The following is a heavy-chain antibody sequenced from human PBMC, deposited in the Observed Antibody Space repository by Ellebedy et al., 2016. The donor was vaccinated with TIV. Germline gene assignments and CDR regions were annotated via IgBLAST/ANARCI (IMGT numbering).Heavy chain of an antibody. CDR2: IYHSGST. J-gene: IGHJ6*02. D-gene: IGHD2-21*02. CDR3: ARDDVVVVTAIRDYYYYYGMDV. CDR1: GGSISSSNW. V-gene: IGHV4-4*02. Sequence: SETLSLXCAVSGGSISSSNWWSWFRQPPGKGLEWFGEIYHSGSTNYNPSLKSRVTISVDKSKNQFSLKLSSVTAADTAVYYCARDDVVVVTAIRDYYYYYGMDVWGQGTTVTVSS.